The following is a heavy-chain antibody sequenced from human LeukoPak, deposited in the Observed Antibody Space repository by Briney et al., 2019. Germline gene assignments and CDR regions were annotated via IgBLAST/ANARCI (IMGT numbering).Heavy chain of an antibody. CDR3: ARGHYDYVWGSYRYTFALFDY. J-gene: IGHJ4*02. D-gene: IGHD3-16*02. CDR2: INHSGST. Sequence: PSETLSLTCAVYGGSFSGYYWSWIRQPPGKGLEWIGEINHSGSTNYNPSLKSRVTISVDTSKNQFSLKLSSVTAADTAVYYCARGHYDYVWGSYRYTFALFDYWGQGTLVTVSS. CDR1: GGSFSGYY. V-gene: IGHV4-34*01.